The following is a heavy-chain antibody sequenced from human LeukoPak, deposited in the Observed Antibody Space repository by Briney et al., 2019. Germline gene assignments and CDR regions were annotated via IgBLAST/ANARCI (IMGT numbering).Heavy chain of an antibody. D-gene: IGHD3-10*01. V-gene: IGHV1-46*01. J-gene: IGHJ5*02. CDR2: IDPSGGST. Sequence: ASVKVSCKASGYTFTSYDINWVRQAPGHGLEWMGMIDPSGGSTDYAQKFQGRVIMTRDTSTTTVYMELSSLRTEDTAVYYCARDLGLRGVTNWFDPWGQGTLVIVSS. CDR1: GYTFTSYD. CDR3: ARDLGLRGVTNWFDP.